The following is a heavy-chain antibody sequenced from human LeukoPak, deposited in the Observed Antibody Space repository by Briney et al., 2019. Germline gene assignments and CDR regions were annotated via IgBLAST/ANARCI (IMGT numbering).Heavy chain of an antibody. CDR1: GVTLSSYA. CDR2: ISYDGSNK. V-gene: IGHV3-30-3*01. J-gene: IGHJ4*02. Sequence: GGSLRLSCAASGVTLSSYAMSRVRQAPGKGLEWVAVISYDGSNKYYADSVKGRFTISRDNSKNTLYLQMNSLRAEDTAVYYCARDMDYYDSSGFLDYWGQGTLVTVSS. CDR3: ARDMDYYDSSGFLDY. D-gene: IGHD3-22*01.